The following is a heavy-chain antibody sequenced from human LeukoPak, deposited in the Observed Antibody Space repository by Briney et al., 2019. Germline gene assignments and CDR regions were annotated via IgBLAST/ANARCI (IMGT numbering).Heavy chain of an antibody. CDR1: GFTFDHCA. D-gene: IGHD6-6*01. J-gene: IGHJ3*02. CDR2: ISGDGATT. Sequence: GGTLSLSCAATGFTFDHCAMHWVRQAPGKGLEWVPLISGDGATTYYEASVKGRFTISRDNKKNGLYLQMNNLETEDTALFYCAKDLSSVFDALNIWGQGTLVTVSS. V-gene: IGHV3-43*02. CDR3: AKDLSSVFDALNI.